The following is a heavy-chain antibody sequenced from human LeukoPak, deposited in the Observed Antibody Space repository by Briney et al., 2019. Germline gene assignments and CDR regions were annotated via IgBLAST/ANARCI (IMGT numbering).Heavy chain of an antibody. V-gene: IGHV1-2*02. D-gene: IGHD6-13*01. CDR3: ASGYSSSEFDP. CDR2: LNPNSGGT. J-gene: IGHJ5*02. Sequence: ASVKVSCKDSGYTFTGYYIYWVREAPGQGLEWMGWLNPNSGGTDYAQKFQGRVTLTRDTSISTAYMELSTLRSDDTAVYYCASGYSSSEFDPWGQGTLVTVSS. CDR1: GYTFTGYY.